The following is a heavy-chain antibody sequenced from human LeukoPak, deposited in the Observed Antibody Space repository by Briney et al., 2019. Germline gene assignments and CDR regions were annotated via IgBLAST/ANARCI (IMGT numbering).Heavy chain of an antibody. CDR1: GFTFSSYA. D-gene: IGHD3-3*01. Sequence: GGSLRLSCAASGFTFSSYAMHWVRQAPGKGLGWVAVISYDGSNKYYADSVKGRFTISRDNSKNTLYLQMNSLRAEDTAVYYCASNGDQAYYDFWSGVKFDYWGQGTLVTVSS. V-gene: IGHV3-30-3*01. J-gene: IGHJ4*02. CDR3: ASNGDQAYYDFWSGVKFDY. CDR2: ISYDGSNK.